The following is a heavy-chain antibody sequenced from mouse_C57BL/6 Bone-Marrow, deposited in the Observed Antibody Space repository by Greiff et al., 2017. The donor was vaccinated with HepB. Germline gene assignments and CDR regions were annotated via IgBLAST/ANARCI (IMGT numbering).Heavy chain of an antibody. Sequence: QVHVKQSGAELVRPGASVTLSCKASGYTFTDYEMHWVKQTPVHGLEWIGAIDPETGGTAYNQKFKGKAILTADKSSSTAYMELRSLTSEDSAVYYCTRRGLLLRRYFDVWGTGTTVTVSS. D-gene: IGHD1-1*01. V-gene: IGHV1-15*01. CDR3: TRRGLLLRRYFDV. J-gene: IGHJ1*03. CDR1: GYTFTDYE. CDR2: IDPETGGT.